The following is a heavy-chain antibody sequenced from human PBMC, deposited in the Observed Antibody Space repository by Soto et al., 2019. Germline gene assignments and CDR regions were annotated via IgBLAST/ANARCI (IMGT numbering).Heavy chain of an antibody. CDR1: GFTFSDAW. J-gene: IGHJ6*04. CDR3: TTAPYFST. D-gene: IGHD3-3*01. CDR2: IKSKSDDETT. Sequence: AQLVESGGGLVKPGGSLRLSCAGSGFTFSDAWMGWVRQAPGKGLEWLSRIKSKSDDETTDYAAPVKGRFTISRDDSNNTLYLQMDSLKTEDTAVYFCTTAPYFSTWGKGTTVAVSS. V-gene: IGHV3-15*01.